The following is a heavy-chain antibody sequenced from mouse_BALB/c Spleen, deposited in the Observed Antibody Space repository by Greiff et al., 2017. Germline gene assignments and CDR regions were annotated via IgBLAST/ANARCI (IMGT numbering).Heavy chain of an antibody. CDR2: ISYSGST. J-gene: IGHJ3*01. CDR1: GDSITSGD. CDR3: AKSTYVSSPAWFDY. D-gene: IGHD1-1*01. Sequence: DVQLQESGPSLVKPSQTLSLTCSVTGDSITSGDWNWIRKFPGKKLEYMGYISYSGSTYYHPSVKSRISITSDTSKNQYYLQLNTVTTEDTATSYCAKSTYVSSPAWFDYWGQGTLVTVSA. V-gene: IGHV3-8*02.